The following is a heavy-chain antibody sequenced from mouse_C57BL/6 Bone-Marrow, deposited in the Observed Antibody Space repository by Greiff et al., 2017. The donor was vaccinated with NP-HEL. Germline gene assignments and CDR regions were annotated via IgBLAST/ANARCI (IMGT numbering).Heavy chain of an antibody. J-gene: IGHJ3*01. CDR3: TTRGYGRPWFAY. D-gene: IGHD1-1*02. Sequence: EVQLQQSGAELVRPGASVKLSCTASGFNIKDYYMHWVKQRPEQGLEWIGRIDPEDGDTEYAPKFQGKATLTADTSSNTAYLQLSSLTSEDTAVYYCTTRGYGRPWFAYWGQGTLVTVSA. CDR2: IDPEDGDT. V-gene: IGHV14-1*01. CDR1: GFNIKDYY.